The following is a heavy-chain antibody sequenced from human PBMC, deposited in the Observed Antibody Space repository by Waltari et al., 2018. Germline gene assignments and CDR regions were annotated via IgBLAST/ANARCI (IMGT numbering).Heavy chain of an antibody. J-gene: IGHJ4*02. CDR3: AREGENYYGSGSYYRD. V-gene: IGHV1-18*04. CDR1: GYTFTSYG. CDR2: ASPKNGNT. D-gene: IGHD3-10*01. Sequence: QVQLVQSGAEVKKPGASVKVSCKASGYTFTSYGISWVRQAPGKGLEWMGWASPKNGNTTNARKVQGRVTMTTDTSTSTAYMELRSLRADDTAVYYCAREGENYYGSGSYYRDWGQGTLVTVSS.